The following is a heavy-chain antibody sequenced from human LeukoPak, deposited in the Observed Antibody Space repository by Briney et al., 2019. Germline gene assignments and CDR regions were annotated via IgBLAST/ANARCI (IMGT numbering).Heavy chain of an antibody. CDR3: VRDLGGRSGH. CDR1: GFTFGSYG. Sequence: GGSLRLSCAASGFTFGSYGMHWVRQAPGKGLEWVSVISYHGINKYYAGSVKGRSTIFRDNAKNTLYLQMNSLRAEDTAVYYCVRDLGGRSGHWGQGTLVTVSS. V-gene: IGHV3-30*03. D-gene: IGHD1-26*01. J-gene: IGHJ4*02. CDR2: ISYHGINK.